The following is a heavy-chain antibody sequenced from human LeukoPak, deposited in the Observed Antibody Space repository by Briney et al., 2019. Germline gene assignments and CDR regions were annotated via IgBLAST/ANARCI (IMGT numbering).Heavy chain of an antibody. CDR2: IYPGDSDT. V-gene: IGHV5-51*01. CDR3: ARPSGSYYPWYFDY. CDR1: RYSFTNYW. J-gene: IGHJ4*02. D-gene: IGHD1-26*01. Sequence: GESLKISCKGSRYSFTNYWIAWVRQMPGKGLEWMGIIYPGDSDTRYSPSCQGQATISADKSISTAYLQWSSLKASDTAMYYCARPSGSYYPWYFDYWGQGTLVTVSS.